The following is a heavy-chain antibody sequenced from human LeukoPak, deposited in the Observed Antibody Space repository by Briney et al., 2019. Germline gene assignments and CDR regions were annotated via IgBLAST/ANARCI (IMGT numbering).Heavy chain of an antibody. V-gene: IGHV6-1*01. CDR2: TYYKSQWYN. CDR1: GDSVASNSAA. CDR3: AKDSRSGPRQINAFDV. D-gene: IGHD3-10*01. Sequence: SQTLSLTCAISGDSVASNSAAWNWIRQSPSRGLEWLGRTYYKSQWYNDYAVSVKSRITVNPDTSKNQFSLQLNSVTPGDTAMYYCAKDSRSGPRQINAFDVWGQGTMVTVSS. J-gene: IGHJ3*01.